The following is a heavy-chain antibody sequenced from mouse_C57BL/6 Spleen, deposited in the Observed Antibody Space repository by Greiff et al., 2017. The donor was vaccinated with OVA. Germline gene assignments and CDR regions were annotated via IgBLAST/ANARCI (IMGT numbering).Heavy chain of an antibody. CDR1: GYTFTSYW. Sequence: QVQLKQSGAELVKPGASVKLSCKASGYTFTSYWMHWVKQRPGQGLEWIGMIHPNSGSTNYNEKFKSKATLTVDKSSSTAYMQLSSLTSEDSAVYYCARQTLYAMDYWGQGTSVTVSS. V-gene: IGHV1-64*01. CDR3: ARQTLYAMDY. CDR2: IHPNSGST. J-gene: IGHJ4*01.